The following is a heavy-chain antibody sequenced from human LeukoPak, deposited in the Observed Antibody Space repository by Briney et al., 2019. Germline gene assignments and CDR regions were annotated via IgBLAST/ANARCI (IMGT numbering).Heavy chain of an antibody. D-gene: IGHD3-9*01. CDR3: ATRDILSGYYNHYWYFDL. CDR1: GYTLTELA. Sequence: ASVKVSCKVSGYTLTELAMHWVRQAPGKGLEWMGGSDPEDDETIYAQKFQGRVTMTEDTSTDTAYMELSSLRSEDTAVYYCATRDILSGYYNHYWYFDLWGRGTLVTVAS. J-gene: IGHJ2*01. V-gene: IGHV1-24*01. CDR2: SDPEDDET.